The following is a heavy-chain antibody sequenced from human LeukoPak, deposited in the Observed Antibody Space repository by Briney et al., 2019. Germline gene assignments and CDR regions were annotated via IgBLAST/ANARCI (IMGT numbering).Heavy chain of an antibody. J-gene: IGHJ4*02. CDR2: INPNSGGT. Sequence: ASVKVSCKASGYTFTGYYMHWVRQAPGQGLECMGWINPNSGGTNYAQKFQGRVTMTRDTSISTAYMELSRLRSDDTAVYYCAIYPEDIVVVPAASGNYWGQGTLVTVSS. CDR1: GYTFTGYY. D-gene: IGHD2-2*01. V-gene: IGHV1-2*02. CDR3: AIYPEDIVVVPAASGNY.